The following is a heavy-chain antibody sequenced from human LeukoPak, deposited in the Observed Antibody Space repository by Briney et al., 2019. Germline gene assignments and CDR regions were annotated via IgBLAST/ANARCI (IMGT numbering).Heavy chain of an antibody. D-gene: IGHD3-22*01. J-gene: IGHJ4*02. CDR1: GFTFSSYS. CDR2: ISSSSSYI. Sequence: NPGGSQRLSCAASGFTFSSYSMNWVRQAPGKGLEWVSSISSSSSYIYYADSVKGRFTISRDNAKNSLYRQMNSLRAEDTAVYYCARDLGDSSGYPDYWGQGTLVTVSS. CDR3: ARDLGDSSGYPDY. V-gene: IGHV3-21*01.